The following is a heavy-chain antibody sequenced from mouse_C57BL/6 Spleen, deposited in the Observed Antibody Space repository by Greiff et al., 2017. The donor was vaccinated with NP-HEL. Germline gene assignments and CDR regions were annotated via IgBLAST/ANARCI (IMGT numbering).Heavy chain of an antibody. D-gene: IGHD2-4*01. V-gene: IGHV1-52*01. Sequence: VQLQQPGAELVRPGSSVKLSCKASGYTFTSYWMHWVKQRPIQGLEWIGNIDPSDSETHYNQKFKDKATLTVDKSSSTAYMQLSSLTSEDSAVYYCARSGIYYDYEGAYWGQGTLVTVSA. CDR2: IDPSDSET. CDR3: ARSGIYYDYEGAY. CDR1: GYTFTSYW. J-gene: IGHJ3*01.